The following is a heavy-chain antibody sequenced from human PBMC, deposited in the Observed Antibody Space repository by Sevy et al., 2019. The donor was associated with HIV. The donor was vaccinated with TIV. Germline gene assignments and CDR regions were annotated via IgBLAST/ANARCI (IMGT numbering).Heavy chain of an antibody. CDR1: GGSFSGYY. CDR2: INHSGST. Sequence: SETLSLTCAVYGGSFSGYYWNWIRQTPGKGLEWIGEINHSGSTNYNPSLKSRVTISVDTSKIQFSLRLNSVTAADTAVYYWARAPPVVVVPGAPSWFDPWGQGTLVTVSS. J-gene: IGHJ5*02. D-gene: IGHD2-2*01. CDR3: ARAPPVVVVPGAPSWFDP. V-gene: IGHV4-34*01.